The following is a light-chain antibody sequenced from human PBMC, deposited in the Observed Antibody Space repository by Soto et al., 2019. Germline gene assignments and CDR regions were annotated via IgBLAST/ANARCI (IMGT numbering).Light chain of an antibody. V-gene: IGKV1-16*01. CDR1: QDIHNY. Sequence: DIQLTQSPSSLSASVGDRVTITCWTNQDIHNYWGWYQQKPGSAPKSLIYETSTLQSGVPSRFAGAASGTRFTLTISSLQPEDVVTYYCLQYDTYPVLFGGGTTV. J-gene: IGKJ4*01. CDR2: ETS. CDR3: LQYDTYPVL.